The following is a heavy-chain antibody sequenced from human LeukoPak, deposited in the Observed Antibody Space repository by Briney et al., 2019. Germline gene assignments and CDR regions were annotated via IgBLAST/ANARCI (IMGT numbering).Heavy chain of an antibody. Sequence: SETLSLTCAVYGGSFSGYYWSWIRQPPGKGLEWIGEINHSGSTNYNPSLKSRVTISVDTSKNQFSLKLSSVTAVDTAVYYCARNLRYFDPHFDYWGQGTLVTVSS. CDR3: ARNLRYFDPHFDY. V-gene: IGHV4-34*01. CDR1: GGSFSGYY. J-gene: IGHJ4*02. D-gene: IGHD3-9*01. CDR2: INHSGST.